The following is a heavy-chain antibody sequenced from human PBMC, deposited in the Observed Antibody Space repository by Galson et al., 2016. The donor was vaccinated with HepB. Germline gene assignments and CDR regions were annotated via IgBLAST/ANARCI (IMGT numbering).Heavy chain of an antibody. V-gene: IGHV3-9*01. Sequence: SLRLSCAASGFRFDDPAMHWVRLAPGKGLEWVAGLLFQSGGPASSYAVKGRFTISRDNGRTSLFLHMNSLRTEDTALYYCSRDVRNGGWYSFVYFDHWGQGALVSVSS. D-gene: IGHD6-19*01. CDR1: GFRFDDPA. CDR2: LLFQSGGP. CDR3: SRDVRNGGWYSFVYFDH. J-gene: IGHJ4*02.